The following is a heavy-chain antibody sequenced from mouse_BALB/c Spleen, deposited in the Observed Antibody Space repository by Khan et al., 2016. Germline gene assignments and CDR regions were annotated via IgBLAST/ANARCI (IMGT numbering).Heavy chain of an antibody. J-gene: IGHJ4*01. D-gene: IGHD2-4*01. CDR1: GYTFTDYV. CDR2: IYPGSGST. Sequence: QVQLQQSGPELVKPGASVKMSCKASGYTFTDYVISWVKQRTGQGLEWIGEIYPGSGSTYYNEKFQGKATLTADKSSNTAYMQRSSLTSEDSAVYFCASYYDYYYAMDYWGQGTSVTVSS. V-gene: IGHV1-81*01. CDR3: ASYYDYYYAMDY.